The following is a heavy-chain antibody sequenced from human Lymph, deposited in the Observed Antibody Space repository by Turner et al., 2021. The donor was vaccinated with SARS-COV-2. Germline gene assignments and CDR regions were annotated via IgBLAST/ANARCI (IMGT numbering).Heavy chain of an antibody. Sequence: QVQLPQWGEGLLKPSETLSLTCSVYGGPFSGYYWSWIRQPPGTGLEWIGEIKHSGSTNYNPSLKSRVTIAVDTSKNQFSLKLSSVTAADTAVYYCARGGVDTAMVRYYYYGMDVWGQGTTVTVSS. CDR2: IKHSGST. CDR1: GGPFSGYY. V-gene: IGHV4-34*01. D-gene: IGHD5-18*01. CDR3: ARGGVDTAMVRYYYYGMDV. J-gene: IGHJ6*02.